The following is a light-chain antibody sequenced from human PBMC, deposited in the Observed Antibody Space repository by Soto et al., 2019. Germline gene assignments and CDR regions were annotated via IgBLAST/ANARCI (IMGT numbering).Light chain of an antibody. J-gene: IGLJ1*01. V-gene: IGLV2-14*01. CDR3: TSYTSSRTLAYV. CDR1: SSDVGGYDS. CDR2: EVS. Sequence: QSVLTQPASVSGSPGQSITISCTGTSSDVGGYDSLSWYQQHPGKAPKLMIYEVSHRPSGVSHRFSGSKSGHTASLTISGLQAEDEDDYYCTSYTSSRTLAYVFGNGTKVTV.